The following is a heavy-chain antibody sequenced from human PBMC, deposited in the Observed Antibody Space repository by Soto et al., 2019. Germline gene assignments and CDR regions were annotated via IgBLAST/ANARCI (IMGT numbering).Heavy chain of an antibody. CDR2: INPKTAAT. CDR1: GYSFSDYF. Sequence: QVQLVQSGAEVKKSGASVKVSCKPSGYSFSDYFIQWVRQAPGQGLEWVAWINPKTAATNYAKKFQGRVSQTWDTSSTTAYMELTRLSPDDTAVYYCARIKWGLNYYNGMDVWGQGTTVIVAS. D-gene: IGHD1-26*01. V-gene: IGHV1-2*02. J-gene: IGHJ6*02. CDR3: ARIKWGLNYYNGMDV.